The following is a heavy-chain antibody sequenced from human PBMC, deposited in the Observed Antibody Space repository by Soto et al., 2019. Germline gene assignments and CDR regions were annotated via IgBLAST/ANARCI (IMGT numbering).Heavy chain of an antibody. Sequence: EVQLVESGGGLVQPGGSLRLSCAASGFTFSDYYMDWVRQVPGKGLEWIGRTRNKANSYATEYVASVKGRFSISIDDSKASMYLQMNSLKTEDTAVYYCARDTGGRYDYWGQGALVTVSS. CDR2: TRNKANSYAT. D-gene: IGHD3-16*01. J-gene: IGHJ4*02. V-gene: IGHV3-72*01. CDR3: ARDTGGRYDY. CDR1: GFTFSDYY.